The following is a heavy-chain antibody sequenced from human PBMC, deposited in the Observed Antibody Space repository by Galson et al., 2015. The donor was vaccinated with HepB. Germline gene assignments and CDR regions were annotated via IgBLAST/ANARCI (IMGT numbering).Heavy chain of an antibody. V-gene: IGHV3-30-3*01. Sequence: SLRLSCAASGFSFSSYAMHWVRQAPDKGLEWVTLISYDGSNKYYADSVKGRFTISRDNAKNSLYLQMNSLRAEDTAVYYCARDGSYTLHYYYYMDVWGKGTPVTVSS. J-gene: IGHJ6*03. CDR1: GFSFSSYA. CDR2: ISYDGSNK. D-gene: IGHD1-26*01. CDR3: ARDGSYTLHYYYYMDV.